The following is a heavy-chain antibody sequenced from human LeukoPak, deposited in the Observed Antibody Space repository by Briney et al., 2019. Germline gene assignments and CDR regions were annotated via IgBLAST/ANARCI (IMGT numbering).Heavy chain of an antibody. V-gene: IGHV4-34*01. CDR2: INHSGST. CDR3: ARRRSSGFLRGYYFDY. J-gene: IGHJ4*02. CDR1: GFTFSSYG. Sequence: PGGSLRLSCAASGFTFSSYGMSWVRQAPGKGLEWIGEINHSGSTNYNPSLKSRVTISVDTSKNQFSLKLSSVTAADTAVYYCARRRSSGFLRGYYFDYWGQGTLVTVSS. D-gene: IGHD6-19*01.